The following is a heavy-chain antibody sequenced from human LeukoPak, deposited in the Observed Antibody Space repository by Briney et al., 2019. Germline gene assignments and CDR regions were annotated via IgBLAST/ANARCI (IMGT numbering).Heavy chain of an antibody. CDR2: ISRSGATI. D-gene: IGHD2-21*02. V-gene: IGHV3-48*03. CDR1: GFTFSSYG. J-gene: IGHJ4*02. Sequence: GGSLRLSCAASGFTFSSYGMNWVRQAPGRGPEWISYISRSGATIYYADSVKGRFTISRDNAKNSLYLQMSSLGAEDTAIYYCSRDRGGGDIYFDYWGQGTLVTVSS. CDR3: SRDRGGGDIYFDY.